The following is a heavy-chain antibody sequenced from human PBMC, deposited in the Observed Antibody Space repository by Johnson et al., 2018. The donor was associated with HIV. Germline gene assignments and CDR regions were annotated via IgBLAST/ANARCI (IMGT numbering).Heavy chain of an antibody. CDR2: ISYDGGDT. J-gene: IGHJ3*02. CDR1: GFTVSRNY. Sequence: QVQLVESGGGVVQPGRSLRLSCAASGFTVSRNYMSWVRQAPGKGLEWMAFISYDGGDTWYADSVKARFTISRDDARNTLYLQMNSLRVEDTALYYCAKDGDDGDEADGTKGAFDIWGQGTMVTVSS. D-gene: IGHD2-2*01. CDR3: AKDGDDGDEADGTKGAFDI. V-gene: IGHV3-30*18.